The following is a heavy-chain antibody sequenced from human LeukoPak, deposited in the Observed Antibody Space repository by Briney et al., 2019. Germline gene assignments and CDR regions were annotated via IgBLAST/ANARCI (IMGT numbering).Heavy chain of an antibody. CDR1: GGTFSSYA. J-gene: IGHJ6*03. D-gene: IGHD3-10*01. CDR3: ARVHGSGSYRPYYYYYYMDV. Sequence: GASAKVSCKSSGGTFSSYAISWVRQAPGQGLEWMGGIIPIFGTANYAQKFQGRVTITTDESTSTAYMELSSLRSEDTAVYYCARVHGSGSYRPYYYYYYMDVWGKGTTVTVSS. CDR2: IIPIFGTA. V-gene: IGHV1-69*05.